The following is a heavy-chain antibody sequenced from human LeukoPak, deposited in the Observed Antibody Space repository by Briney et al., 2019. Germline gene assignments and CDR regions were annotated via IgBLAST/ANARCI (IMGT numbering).Heavy chain of an antibody. CDR2: INPSGGST. J-gene: IGHJ4*02. CDR1: GYTFTSYY. CDR3: ARGNYSSSWYANY. D-gene: IGHD6-13*01. V-gene: IGHV1-46*01. Sequence: ASVKVSCKASGYTFTSYYIHWVRQAPGQGLEWMGIINPSGGSTSYAQRFQGRVTMTRDTSTSTAYMELRSLRSDDTAVYYCARGNYSSSWYANYWGQGTLVTVSS.